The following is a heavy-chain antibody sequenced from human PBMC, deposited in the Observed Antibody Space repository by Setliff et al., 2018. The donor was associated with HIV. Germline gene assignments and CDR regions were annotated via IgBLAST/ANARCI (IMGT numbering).Heavy chain of an antibody. CDR3: AREGDGIDF. V-gene: IGHV4-39*02. CDR1: GGSITSTTYY. J-gene: IGHJ4*02. D-gene: IGHD2-21*02. CDR2: IHYTGNT. Sequence: PSETLSLTCTVSGGSITSTTYYWGWIRQPSGKGLEWIGTIHYTGNTYHNPSLKSRVTISVETSKNQISLKLTAVTAADSAVYYCAREGDGIDFWGQGTLVTVSS.